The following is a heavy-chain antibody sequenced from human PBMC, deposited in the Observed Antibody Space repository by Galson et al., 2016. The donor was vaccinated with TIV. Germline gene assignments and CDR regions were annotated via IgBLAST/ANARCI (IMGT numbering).Heavy chain of an antibody. J-gene: IGHJ4*02. CDR1: GYSISSGYY. D-gene: IGHD5-12*01. CDR3: VRGAGISWLRYPFEY. CDR2: IHHTGDT. Sequence: SETLSLTCTVSGYSISSGYYWGWLRQPPGKGLQWIGSIHHTGDTHYDPSLKSRVTISVDTSKNQFSLKLSSVTAADTAVYFGVRGAGISWLRYPFEYWGQGILVTVSS. V-gene: IGHV4-38-2*02.